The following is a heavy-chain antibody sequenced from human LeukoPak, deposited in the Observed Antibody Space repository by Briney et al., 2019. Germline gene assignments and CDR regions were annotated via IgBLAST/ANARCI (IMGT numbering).Heavy chain of an antibody. CDR2: IIPIFGTA. CDR1: GGTFSSYA. D-gene: IGHD3-22*01. V-gene: IGHV1-69*13. Sequence: GASVKVSCKASGGTFSSYAISWVRQAPGQGLEWMGGIIPIFGTANYAQKFQGRVTITADESTSTAYMELSSLRSEDTAVYYCARDPRYDSSGYHHDAFDIWGQGTMVTVFS. CDR3: ARDPRYDSSGYHHDAFDI. J-gene: IGHJ3*02.